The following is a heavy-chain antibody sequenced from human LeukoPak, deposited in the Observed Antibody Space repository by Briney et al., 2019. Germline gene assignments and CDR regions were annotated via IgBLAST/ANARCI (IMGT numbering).Heavy chain of an antibody. CDR2: IIPIFGTA. D-gene: IGHD2-21*02. CDR3: ARSETNSNCGGDCYSNYFDS. J-gene: IGHJ4*02. CDR1: GGTFSSYA. V-gene: IGHV1-69*13. Sequence: EASVKVSCKAPGGTFSSYAISWVRQAPGQGLEWMGGIIPIFGTANYAQKFQGRVTITADESTSTAYMELSSLRSEDTAVYYCARSETNSNCGGDCYSNYFDSRGQGTLVTVSS.